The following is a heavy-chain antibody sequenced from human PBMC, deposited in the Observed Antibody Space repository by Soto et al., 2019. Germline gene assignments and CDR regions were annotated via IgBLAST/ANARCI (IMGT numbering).Heavy chain of an antibody. V-gene: IGHV3-74*01. CDR3: AVAVAGPTAIGY. Sequence: EVQLVESGGGLVQPGGSLRLSCAASGFTFSSYWMHWVRQAPGKGLVWVSRINSDGRRTSYADSVKGRITISRDNAKNPLYLQMNSLRAEDTAVYYCAVAVAGPTAIGYWGQGTLVTVSS. D-gene: IGHD6-19*01. CDR2: INSDGRRT. J-gene: IGHJ4*02. CDR1: GFTFSSYW.